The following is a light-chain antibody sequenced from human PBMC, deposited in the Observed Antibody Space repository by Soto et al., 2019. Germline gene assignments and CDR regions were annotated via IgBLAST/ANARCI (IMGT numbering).Light chain of an antibody. CDR1: QSVTVNS. Sequence: EILLTQYPSTLSLSPGEGVTLSCRASQSVTVNSLAWYQQKPGQAPRLLIYAASTRAAAVPDRFTGSGSGTDFALTISRLEPEDFAVYFCQQYRSLPLTFGGGTKVDIK. CDR2: AAS. CDR3: QQYRSLPLT. V-gene: IGKV3-20*01. J-gene: IGKJ4*01.